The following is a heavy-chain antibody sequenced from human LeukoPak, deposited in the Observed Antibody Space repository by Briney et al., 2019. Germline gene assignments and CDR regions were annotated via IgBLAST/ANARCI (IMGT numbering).Heavy chain of an antibody. D-gene: IGHD5-18*01. J-gene: IGHJ4*02. Sequence: GGSLRLSCAASGFTFSSYSMNWVRQAPGKGLEWVSSISRSSSYIYYAGSVKGRFTISRDNAKNSLYLQMNSLRAEDTAVYYCARADWDTAMIDYWGQGTLVTVSS. V-gene: IGHV3-21*01. CDR1: GFTFSSYS. CDR2: ISRSSSYI. CDR3: ARADWDTAMIDY.